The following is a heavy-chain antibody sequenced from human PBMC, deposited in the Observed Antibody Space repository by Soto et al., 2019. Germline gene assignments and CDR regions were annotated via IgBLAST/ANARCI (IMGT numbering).Heavy chain of an antibody. CDR3: AKDRAFGTMIVELSYFDY. V-gene: IGHV3-23*01. D-gene: IGHD3-22*01. J-gene: IGHJ4*02. CDR1: GFTFSSYA. Sequence: GGSLRLSCAASGFTFSSYAMSWVRQAPGKGLEWVSAISGSGGSTYYADSVKGRFTISRDNSKNTLYLQMNSLRAEDTAVYYCAKDRAFGTMIVELSYFDYWGQGTLVTVSS. CDR2: ISGSGGST.